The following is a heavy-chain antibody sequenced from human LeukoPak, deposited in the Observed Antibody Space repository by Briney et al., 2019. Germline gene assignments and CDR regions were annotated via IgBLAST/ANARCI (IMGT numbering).Heavy chain of an antibody. CDR3: SRSLRSVNDAFDI. CDR1: GFTFSSYE. Sequence: GGSLRLSCAASGFTFSSYEMNWVRQAPGKGLEYVSYISTSSIVYYADSVKGRFTISRDNAKNSVYLQMNSLRAEDTALYYCSRSLRSVNDAFDIWGQGTMVTVSS. J-gene: IGHJ3*02. CDR2: ISTSSIV. V-gene: IGHV3-48*03. D-gene: IGHD5/OR15-5a*01.